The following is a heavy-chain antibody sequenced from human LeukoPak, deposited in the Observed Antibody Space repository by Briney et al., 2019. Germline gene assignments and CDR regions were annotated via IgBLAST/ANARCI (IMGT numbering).Heavy chain of an antibody. J-gene: IGHJ6*03. Sequence: GGSLRLSCVASGFTVSSNYMSWVRQAPGKGLEWVSVIYIGGGTYYADAAMCRFTISTDNSKNTLYLQMTRLRAEDTGVYYCARTDSGYDLYYYYYMDVWGKGTTVTVSS. V-gene: IGHV3-53*01. CDR2: IYIGGGT. D-gene: IGHD5-12*01. CDR3: ARTDSGYDLYYYYYMDV. CDR1: GFTVSSNY.